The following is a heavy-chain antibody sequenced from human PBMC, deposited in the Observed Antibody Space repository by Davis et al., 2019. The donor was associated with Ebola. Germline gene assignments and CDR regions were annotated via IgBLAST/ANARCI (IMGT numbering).Heavy chain of an antibody. V-gene: IGHV3-74*01. D-gene: IGHD4-17*01. Sequence: GESLKISCAASGFTFSRYWMHWVRQAPGKGLVYVSRISGDGGITSYADSVKGRFTISRDNAKSTLYLQMNSLTAEDTAVYYCVRTTYGAPEYWGQGTLVTVSS. J-gene: IGHJ4*02. CDR3: VRTTYGAPEY. CDR1: GFTFSRYW. CDR2: ISGDGGIT.